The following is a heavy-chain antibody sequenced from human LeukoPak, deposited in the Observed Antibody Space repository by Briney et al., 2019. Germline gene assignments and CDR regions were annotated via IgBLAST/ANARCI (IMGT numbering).Heavy chain of an antibody. CDR1: GGSINSGGYF. V-gene: IGHV4-31*03. J-gene: IGHJ4*02. CDR3: ARGYGNYAYFDY. D-gene: IGHD4-17*01. CDR2: IYYSGTT. Sequence: SQTLSLTCTVSGGSINSGGYFWTWVRQHPGKGLEWIGYIYYSGTTYSNPSLKSRVTISIDTSKNQFSLRLSSVTAADTAVYYCARGYGNYAYFDYWGQGTLVTVSS.